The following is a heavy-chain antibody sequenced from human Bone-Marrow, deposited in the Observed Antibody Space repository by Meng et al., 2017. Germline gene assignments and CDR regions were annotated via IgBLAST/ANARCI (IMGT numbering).Heavy chain of an antibody. CDR2: ISSNGGST. CDR3: ASGKWELLA. J-gene: IGHJ5*02. V-gene: IGHV3-64*01. CDR1: GFYFSNAW. Sequence: GESLKISCAASGFYFSNAWMSWVRQAPGKGLEYVSAISSNGGSTYYANSVKGRFTISRDNSKNTLYLQMGSLRAEDMAVYYCASGKWELLAWGQGTLVTVSS. D-gene: IGHD1-26*01.